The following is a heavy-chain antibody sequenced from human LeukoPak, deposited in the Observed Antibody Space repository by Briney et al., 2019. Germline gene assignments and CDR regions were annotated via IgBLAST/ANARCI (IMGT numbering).Heavy chain of an antibody. CDR1: GFTFSSYS. D-gene: IGHD5-24*01. CDR3: ARVSYNRAFDI. CDR2: ISSSSSTI. V-gene: IGHV3-48*04. Sequence: PGGSLRLSCAASGFTFSSYSMNWVRQAPGKGLEWVSYISSSSSTIYYADSVKGRFTISRDNAKNSLYLQMNSLRAEDTAVYYCARVSYNRAFDIWGQGTMVTVSS. J-gene: IGHJ3*02.